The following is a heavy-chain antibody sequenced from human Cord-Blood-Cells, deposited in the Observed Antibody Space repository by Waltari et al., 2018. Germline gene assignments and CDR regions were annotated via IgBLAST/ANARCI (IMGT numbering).Heavy chain of an antibody. J-gene: IGHJ5*02. CDR3: ARLAAAGNWFDP. Sequence: QLQLQESGPGLVKPSETLSLTCTVSGGSIRSSSYYWGWTRQPPVKGLEWIGSIYYSGSTYYNPYLKSRVTISVDTSKNQFSLKLSSVTAADTAVYYCARLAAAGNWFDPWGQGTLVTVSS. CDR2: IYYSGST. D-gene: IGHD6-13*01. V-gene: IGHV4-39*01. CDR1: GGSIRSSSYY.